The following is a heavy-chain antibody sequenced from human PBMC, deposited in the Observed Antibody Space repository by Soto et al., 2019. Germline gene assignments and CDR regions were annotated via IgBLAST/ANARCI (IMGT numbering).Heavy chain of an antibody. CDR2: IYHGGST. Sequence: QVQLRESGSGLVKPSQTLSLTCSVSGASVTRDGNCWTWIRQPPGKGLEFVASIYHGGSTFYNPSLRSRVSISLNRSKNQFSLRLTSVPAGNTAVYYCPRELYGYSHLHDWVQGTPVTVSS. V-gene: IGHV4-30-2*01. CDR1: GASVTRDGNC. CDR3: PRELYGYSHLHD. D-gene: IGHD4-4*01. J-gene: IGHJ4*02.